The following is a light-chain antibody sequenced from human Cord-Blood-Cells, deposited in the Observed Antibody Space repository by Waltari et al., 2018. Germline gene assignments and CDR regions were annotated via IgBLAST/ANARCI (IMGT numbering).Light chain of an antibody. CDR3: AAWDDSLSGVV. CDR2: RKN. CDR1: SSNIGSNY. V-gene: IGLV1-47*01. J-gene: IGLJ2*01. Sequence: QSVLTQPPSASGTPGQRVTISCSGSSSNIGSNYVYWYQQLPGTAPKRLIYRKNQRPSGVPDRFSGSKSGTSASLAISGLRSEDEADYYCAAWDDSLSGVVFGGGTKLTVL.